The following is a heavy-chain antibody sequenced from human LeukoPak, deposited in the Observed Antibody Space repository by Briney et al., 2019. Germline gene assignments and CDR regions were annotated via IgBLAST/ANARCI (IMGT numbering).Heavy chain of an antibody. CDR2: ISYDGSNK. CDR1: GFTFSSYA. D-gene: IGHD3-10*01. CDR3: ARGPYYYGSGSYYNGYFDY. J-gene: IGHJ4*02. Sequence: PGRSLRLSCAASGFTFSSYAMHWVRQAPGKGLEWVAVISYDGSNKYYADSVKGRFTISRDNSKNTLYLQMNSLGAEDTAVYYCARGPYYYGSGSYYNGYFDYWGQGTLVTVSS. V-gene: IGHV3-30*04.